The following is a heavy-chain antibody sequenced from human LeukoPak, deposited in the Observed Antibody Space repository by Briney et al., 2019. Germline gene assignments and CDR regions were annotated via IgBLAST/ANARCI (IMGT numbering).Heavy chain of an antibody. CDR3: ARAQKYYYGSGSYYSISD. CDR1: GFTFSSYW. Sequence: AGGSLRLSCAASGFTFSSYWMTWVRQAPGKGLEWVANIKQDGSEKYYVDSVKGRFTISRDNAKNSLYLQMNSLRAEDTAVYYCARAQKYYYGSGSYYSISDWGQGTLVTVSS. D-gene: IGHD3-10*01. V-gene: IGHV3-7*04. J-gene: IGHJ4*02. CDR2: IKQDGSEK.